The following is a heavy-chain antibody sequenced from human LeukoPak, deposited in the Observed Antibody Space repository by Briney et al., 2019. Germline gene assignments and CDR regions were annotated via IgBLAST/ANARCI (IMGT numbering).Heavy chain of an antibody. CDR1: GFTFTNYV. J-gene: IGHJ6*03. V-gene: IGHV3-21*01. D-gene: IGHD5-18*01. CDR2: ISSSSSYI. Sequence: GGSLRLSCAASGFTFTNYVMTWVRQAPGKGLEWVSSISSSSSYIYYADSVKGRFTISRDNAKNSLYLQMNSLRAEDTAVYYCARDSGGYSYGSYYYYYMDVWGKGTTVTVSS. CDR3: ARDSGGYSYGSYYYYYMDV.